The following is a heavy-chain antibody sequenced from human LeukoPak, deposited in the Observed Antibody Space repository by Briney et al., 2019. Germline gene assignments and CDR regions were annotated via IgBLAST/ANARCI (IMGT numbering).Heavy chain of an antibody. J-gene: IGHJ5*02. V-gene: IGHV4-34*01. D-gene: IGHD6-13*01. CDR2: INHSGST. CDR3: ARGKTGYSSKKSWFDP. Sequence: SETLSLTCAVYGGSFSGYYWGWIRQPPGKGLEWIGEINHSGSTNYNPSLKSRVTISVDTSKNQFSLKLSSVTAADTAVYYCARGKTGYSSKKSWFDPWGQGTLVTVSS. CDR1: GGSFSGYY.